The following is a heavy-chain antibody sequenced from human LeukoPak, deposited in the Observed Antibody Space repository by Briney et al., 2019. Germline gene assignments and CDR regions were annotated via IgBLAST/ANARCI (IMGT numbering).Heavy chain of an antibody. D-gene: IGHD6-19*01. Sequence: GGSLRLSCAASGFTFNRNAISWVRQAPGKGLEWASTIGGSGDKTSYADSVKGRFTISRDNSKNMVHLQMNSLTGEDTALYYCVRRGDASSGWGDHDFWGQGALVTVSS. V-gene: IGHV3-23*01. CDR1: GFTFNRNA. CDR2: IGGSGDKT. CDR3: VRRGDASSGWGDHDF. J-gene: IGHJ4*02.